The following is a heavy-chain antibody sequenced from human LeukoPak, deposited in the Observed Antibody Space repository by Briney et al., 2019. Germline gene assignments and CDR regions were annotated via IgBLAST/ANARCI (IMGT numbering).Heavy chain of an antibody. J-gene: IGHJ4*02. D-gene: IGHD3-10*01. CDR3: ARVDNGFGEFRTFDY. CDR2: IYYSGST. Sequence: SQTLSLTCTVSGGSISSGDYYSSWIRQPPGKGLEWSGYIYYSGSTYYNPSLKSRVTISVDTSKNQFSLKLSSVTAADTAVYYCARVDNGFGEFRTFDYWGQGTLVTVSS. CDR1: GGSISSGDYY. V-gene: IGHV4-30-4*01.